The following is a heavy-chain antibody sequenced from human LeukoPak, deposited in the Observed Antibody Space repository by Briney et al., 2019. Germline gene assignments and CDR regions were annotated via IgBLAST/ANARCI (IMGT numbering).Heavy chain of an antibody. D-gene: IGHD3-22*01. CDR2: ISYDGSNK. CDR3: ARDYDSSHFFDY. J-gene: IGHJ4*02. V-gene: IGHV3-30-3*01. CDR1: GFTFSSYA. Sequence: PVRSLRLSCAASGFTFSSYAMHWVRQAPGKGLEWVAVISYDGSNKYYADPVKGRFTISRDNSKNTLFLQMNSLRAEDTAVYYCARDYDSSHFFDYWGQGTLVTVSS.